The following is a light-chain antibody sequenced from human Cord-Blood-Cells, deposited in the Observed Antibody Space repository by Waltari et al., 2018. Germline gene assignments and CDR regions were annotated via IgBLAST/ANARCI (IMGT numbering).Light chain of an antibody. CDR3: QQYNNWHIT. V-gene: IGKV3-15*01. Sequence: EIVMTQSPATLSVSPGARANLSCRASQSVSNNLAWYQQKPGQAPRLLIYGASTRATGIPARFSGSGSGTEFTLTISSLQSEDFAVYYCQQYNNWHITFGQGTRLEIK. CDR1: QSVSNN. J-gene: IGKJ5*01. CDR2: GAS.